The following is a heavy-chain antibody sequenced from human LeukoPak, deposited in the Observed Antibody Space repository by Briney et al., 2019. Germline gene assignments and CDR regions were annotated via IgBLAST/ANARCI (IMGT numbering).Heavy chain of an antibody. J-gene: IGHJ4*02. CDR2: INHSGST. CDR3: ARGRQLVRLSL. Sequence: SETLSLTCAVYGGSFSGYYWSWIRQPPGKGLEWIGEINHSGSTNYNPSLKSRVTISVDTSKNQFSLKLSSVTAADTAVYCCARGRQLVRLSLWGQGTLVTVSS. V-gene: IGHV4-34*01. CDR1: GGSFSGYY. D-gene: IGHD6-6*01.